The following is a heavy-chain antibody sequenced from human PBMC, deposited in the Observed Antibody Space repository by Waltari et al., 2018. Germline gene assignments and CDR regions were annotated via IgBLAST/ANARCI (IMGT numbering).Heavy chain of an antibody. J-gene: IGHJ4*02. CDR1: GYTFTSYY. V-gene: IGHV1-46*01. D-gene: IGHD4-17*01. CDR3: ARWGYGDYLDY. Sequence: QVQLVQSGAEVKKPGASVKVSCKASGYTFTSYYMHWVRQAPGQWLEWMGIINPSGGSTSDEQKFKGRVTMTRDTSTSTVYMELSSLRSEDTAVYYCARWGYGDYLDYWGQGTLVTVSS. CDR2: INPSGGST.